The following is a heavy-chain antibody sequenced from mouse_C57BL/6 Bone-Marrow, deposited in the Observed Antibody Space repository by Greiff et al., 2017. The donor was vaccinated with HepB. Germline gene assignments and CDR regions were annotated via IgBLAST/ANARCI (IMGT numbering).Heavy chain of an antibody. D-gene: IGHD2-12*01. Sequence: QVQLKQSGAELARPGASVKLSCKASGYTFTSYGISWVKQRTGQGLEWIGEIYPRSGNTYYNEKFKGKATLTADKSSSTAYMQLSSLTSEDSAVYFCAGLRRGGWYFDVWGTGTTVTVSS. CDR1: GYTFTSYG. V-gene: IGHV1-81*01. CDR2: IYPRSGNT. J-gene: IGHJ1*03. CDR3: AGLRRGGWYFDV.